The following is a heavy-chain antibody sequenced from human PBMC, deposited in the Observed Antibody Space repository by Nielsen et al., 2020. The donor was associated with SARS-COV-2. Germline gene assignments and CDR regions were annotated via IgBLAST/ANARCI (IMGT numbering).Heavy chain of an antibody. V-gene: IGHV1-8*01. Sequence: ASVKVSCKASGYTFTSYDINWVRQATGQGLEWMGWMNPNSGNTGYAQKFQGWVTMTRDTSISTAYMELSRLRSDDTAVYYCARDGAKRYCSGGSCYPTGHYYYYMDVWGKGTTVTVSS. CDR3: ARDGAKRYCSGGSCYPTGHYYYYMDV. CDR1: GYTFTSYD. J-gene: IGHJ6*03. CDR2: MNPNSGNT. D-gene: IGHD2-15*01.